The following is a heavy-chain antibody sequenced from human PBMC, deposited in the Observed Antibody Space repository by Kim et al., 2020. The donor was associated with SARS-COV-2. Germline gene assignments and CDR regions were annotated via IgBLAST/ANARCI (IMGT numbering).Heavy chain of an antibody. V-gene: IGHV3-74*03. CDR1: GFNFRNYW. D-gene: IGHD6-25*01. CDR3: GCSGSWFLLDY. J-gene: IGHJ4*02. Sequence: GGSLRLSCKGSGFNFRNYWMHWVRQVPGRGLEWVARIENDGSRTTYADFVQGRFSISRDNAKNTVYLQMAGLRADDTAVYYCGCSGSWFLLDYWGQGTLVSVAS. CDR2: IENDGSRT.